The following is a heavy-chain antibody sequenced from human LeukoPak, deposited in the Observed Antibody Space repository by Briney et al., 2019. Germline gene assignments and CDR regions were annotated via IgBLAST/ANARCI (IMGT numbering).Heavy chain of an antibody. D-gene: IGHD4-17*01. V-gene: IGHV3-11*04. CDR1: GFTFSDYY. Sequence: PGGSLRLSCAASGFTFSDYYMSWIRQAPGKGLEWVSYISSSGSTIYYADSVKGRFTISRDNAKNSLYLQMNSLRAEDTAVYYCARDTTVTPRVWYYYYMDVWGKGTTVTVSS. J-gene: IGHJ6*03. CDR3: ARDTTVTPRVWYYYYMDV. CDR2: ISSSGSTI.